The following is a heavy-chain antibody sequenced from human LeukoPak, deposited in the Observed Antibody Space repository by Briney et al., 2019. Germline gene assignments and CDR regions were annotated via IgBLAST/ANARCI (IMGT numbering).Heavy chain of an antibody. Sequence: PRGSLRLSCAASGFTFSRYGMHWVRQAPGKGLEWVAVIWYDGSNKYYADSVKGRFTISRDNSKNTLYLQMNSLRAEDTAVYYCASVANWGLDAFDIWGQGTMVTVSS. J-gene: IGHJ3*02. V-gene: IGHV3-33*01. D-gene: IGHD7-27*01. CDR3: ASVANWGLDAFDI. CDR1: GFTFSRYG. CDR2: IWYDGSNK.